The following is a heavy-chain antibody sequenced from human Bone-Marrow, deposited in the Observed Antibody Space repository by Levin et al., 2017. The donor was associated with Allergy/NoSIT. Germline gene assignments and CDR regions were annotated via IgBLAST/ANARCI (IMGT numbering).Heavy chain of an antibody. D-gene: IGHD6-13*01. CDR3: ARARAAAGKAWFDS. V-gene: IGHV4-31*03. J-gene: IGHJ5*01. CDR1: GGSISGSGGGYY. CDR2: IYYRGAT. Sequence: LRLSCTVSGGSISGSGGGYYWSWIRQHPRKGLKWIGYIYYRGATYYNPSLQSRVSISVDTSENQFSLNLNSMTAADTAVYYCARARAAAGKAWFDSWGQGMLVTVSS.